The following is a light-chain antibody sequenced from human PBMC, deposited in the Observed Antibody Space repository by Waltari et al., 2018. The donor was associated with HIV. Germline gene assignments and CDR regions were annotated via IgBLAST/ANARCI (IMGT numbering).Light chain of an antibody. V-gene: IGLV2-14*03. CDR3: SSYTSSSTYV. Sequence: QSALTQPASVSGSPGQSIAISCTGTSSDVGGYNYVSWNQQNPGKVPKLTIFDVSNRPSGVSHRFSVSKSGNTASLPISGLQAEDEADYYCSSYTSSSTYVFGTGTKVTVL. CDR1: SSDVGGYNY. CDR2: DVS. J-gene: IGLJ1*01.